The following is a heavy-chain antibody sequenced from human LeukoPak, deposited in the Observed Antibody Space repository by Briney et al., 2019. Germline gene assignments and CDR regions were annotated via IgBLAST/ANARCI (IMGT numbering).Heavy chain of an antibody. CDR3: ARGGPTFDY. CDR2: IWYDGNNK. V-gene: IGHV3-33*01. J-gene: IGHJ4*02. CDR1: GFTFSSYG. Sequence: GRSLRLSCAASGFTFSSYGMHWVRQAPGKGLGWVAVIWYDGNNKYYADSVKGRFTISRDNSKNTLYLQMNSLRAEDTAAYYCARGGPTFDYWGQGTLVTVSS.